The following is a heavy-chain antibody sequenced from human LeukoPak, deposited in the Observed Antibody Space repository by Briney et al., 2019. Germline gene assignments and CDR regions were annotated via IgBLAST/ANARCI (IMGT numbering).Heavy chain of an antibody. J-gene: IGHJ4*02. CDR3: VSLGDYYDSSGYYRYFDY. D-gene: IGHD3-22*01. CDR2: IRYDGSNK. V-gene: IGHV3-30*02. CDR1: GFTFSSYG. Sequence: GGSLRLSCAASGFTFSSYGMHWVRQAPGKGLEWVAFIRYDGSNKYYADSVKGRFTISRDNSKNTLYLQMNSLRAEDTAVYYCVSLGDYYDSSGYYRYFDYWGQGTLVTVSS.